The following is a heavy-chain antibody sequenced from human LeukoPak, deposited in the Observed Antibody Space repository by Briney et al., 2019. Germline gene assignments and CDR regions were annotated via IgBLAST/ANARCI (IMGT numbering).Heavy chain of an antibody. J-gene: IGHJ5*02. Sequence: SETLSLTCTVSGYSISSGYYWGWIRQPPGKGLEWIGSIYYSGSTYYNPSLKSRVTISVDTSKNQFSLKLSSVTAADTAVYYCAGENRDDFWSGNNWFDPWGQGTLVTVSS. CDR2: IYYSGST. CDR3: AGENRDDFWSGNNWFDP. V-gene: IGHV4-38-2*02. D-gene: IGHD3-3*01. CDR1: GYSISSGYY.